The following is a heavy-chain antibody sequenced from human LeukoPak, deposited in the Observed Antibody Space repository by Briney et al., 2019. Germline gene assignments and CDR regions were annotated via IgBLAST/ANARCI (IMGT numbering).Heavy chain of an antibody. J-gene: IGHJ4*02. CDR3: ARDLGGSYHHY. D-gene: IGHD1-26*01. Sequence: PGGSLRLSCAASGFTFSDFWMNWVRQAPGKGLEWVASIKQDGSEKYYVDSVKGRFSISRDNAKNSLHLQMNSLRAEDTAVYYCARDLGGSYHHYWGQGTLVTVSS. CDR1: GFTFSDFW. V-gene: IGHV3-7*01. CDR2: IKQDGSEK.